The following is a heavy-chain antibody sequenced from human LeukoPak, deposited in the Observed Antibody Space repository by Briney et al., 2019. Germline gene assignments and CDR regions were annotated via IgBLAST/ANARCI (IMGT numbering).Heavy chain of an antibody. J-gene: IGHJ4*02. V-gene: IGHV4-39*07. Sequence: SGTLSLTCTVSSASFSSSSYYWAWIRQPPGKGLEWIGSIYYSGNTYYNPSLKSRVSISVDTSKKQFSLKLSSVTAADTAVYYCARRNIRSNSLDYWGQGTLVTVSS. CDR2: IYYSGNT. CDR3: ARRNIRSNSLDY. CDR1: SASFSSSSYY. D-gene: IGHD4-11*01.